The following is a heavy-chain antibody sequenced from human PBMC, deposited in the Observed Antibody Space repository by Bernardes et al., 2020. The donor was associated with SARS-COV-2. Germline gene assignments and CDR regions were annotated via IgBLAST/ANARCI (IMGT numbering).Heavy chain of an antibody. Sequence: GGSLRLSRAGSGFTFSDYYMNWIRQAPGKGLEWISYISNSGGRYTSYADSVKGRFTVSRDNAKNSLYLQMNSLRAEDTAVYYCARESRYSSSSFILDHWGQGTLVTVST. CDR2: ISNSGGRYT. CDR3: ARESRYSSSSFILDH. CDR1: GFTFSDYY. V-gene: IGHV3-11*06. D-gene: IGHD6-6*01. J-gene: IGHJ4*02.